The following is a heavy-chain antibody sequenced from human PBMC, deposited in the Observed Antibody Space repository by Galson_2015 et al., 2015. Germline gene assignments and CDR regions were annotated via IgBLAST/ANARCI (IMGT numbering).Heavy chain of an antibody. J-gene: IGHJ2*01. Sequence: TLSLTCTVSGGSISSGGYYWSWIRQHPGKGLEWIGYIYYSGSTYYNPSLKSRVTISVDTSKNQFSLKLSSVTAADTAVYYCARDVGEGSGSFPIWYFDLWGRGTLVTVSS. CDR1: GGSISSGGYY. CDR3: ARDVGEGSGSFPIWYFDL. D-gene: IGHD3-10*01. CDR2: IYYSGST. V-gene: IGHV4-31*03.